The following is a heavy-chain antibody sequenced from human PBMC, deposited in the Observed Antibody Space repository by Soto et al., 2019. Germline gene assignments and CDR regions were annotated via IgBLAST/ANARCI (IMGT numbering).Heavy chain of an antibody. CDR2: ISYDGSNK. J-gene: IGHJ6*02. CDR3: ARDLAVAGTDYYYGMDV. Sequence: QVQLVDSGGGVVQPGRSLRLSCAASGFTFSSYAMHWVRQAPGKGLEGVAVISYDGSNKYYADSVKGRFTISRDNSKNTLYLQMNSLRAEDTAVYYCARDLAVAGTDYYYGMDVWGQGTTVTVSS. D-gene: IGHD6-19*01. CDR1: GFTFSSYA. V-gene: IGHV3-30-3*01.